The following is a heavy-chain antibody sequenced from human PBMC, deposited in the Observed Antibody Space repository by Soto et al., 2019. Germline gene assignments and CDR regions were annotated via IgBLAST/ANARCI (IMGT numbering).Heavy chain of an antibody. CDR2: IASNGAYK. Sequence: PGGSLRLSCAASGFSFSSYTMHWVRQTPGMALEWMTVIASNGAYKYYADSVKGRFTISRDNSKNTLYLQMNSLRAEDTAVYYCARGTRIAAAGTGYWGQGTLVTVSS. J-gene: IGHJ4*02. CDR1: GFSFSSYT. CDR3: ARGTRIAAAGTGY. V-gene: IGHV3-30-3*01. D-gene: IGHD6-13*01.